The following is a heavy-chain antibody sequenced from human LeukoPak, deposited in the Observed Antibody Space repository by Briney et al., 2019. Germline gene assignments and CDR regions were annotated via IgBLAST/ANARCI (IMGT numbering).Heavy chain of an antibody. CDR2: IYYSGST. CDR3: ARLFLPESEYHNWFDP. CDR1: GGSISSYY. J-gene: IGHJ5*02. Sequence: PSETLSLTCTVSGGSISSYYWSWIRQPPGKGLEWIGYIYYSGSTNYNPSLKSRVTISVDTSKNQFSLKLSSVTAADTAEYYCARLFLPESEYHNWFDPWGQGTLVTVSS. V-gene: IGHV4-59*01. D-gene: IGHD1-14*01.